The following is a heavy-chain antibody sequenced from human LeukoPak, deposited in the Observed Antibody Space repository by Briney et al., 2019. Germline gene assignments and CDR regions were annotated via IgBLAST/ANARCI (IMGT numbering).Heavy chain of an antibody. Sequence: SETLSLTCAVSGGSISSGGYSWSWIRQPPGKGLEWIGYIYHSGSTYYNPSLKSRVTISVDRSKNQFSLKLSSVTAADTAVYYCASYYGSGTRAFDIWGQGTMVTVSS. D-gene: IGHD3-10*01. J-gene: IGHJ3*02. V-gene: IGHV4-30-2*01. CDR2: IYHSGST. CDR3: ASYYGSGTRAFDI. CDR1: GGSISSGGYS.